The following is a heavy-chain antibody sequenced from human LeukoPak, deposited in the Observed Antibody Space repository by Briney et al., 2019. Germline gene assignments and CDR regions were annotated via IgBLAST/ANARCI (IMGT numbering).Heavy chain of an antibody. V-gene: IGHV4-4*07. CDR2: IYTSGTT. CDR3: EFWGYGSGSAPLHDAFDI. CDR1: GGSISSYY. J-gene: IGHJ3*02. D-gene: IGHD3-10*01. Sequence: PSETLSLTCTVSGGSISSYYWSWIRQPAGKGLEWIGRIYTSGTTHYNPSLKSRVTMSVDTSKNQFSLMLSSVTAADTAVYYCEFWGYGSGSAPLHDAFDIWGQGTMVTVSS.